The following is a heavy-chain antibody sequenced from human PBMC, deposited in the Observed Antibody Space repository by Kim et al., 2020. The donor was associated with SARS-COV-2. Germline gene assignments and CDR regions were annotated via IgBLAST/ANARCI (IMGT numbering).Heavy chain of an antibody. D-gene: IGHD3-16*01. CDR2: IYYSGST. CDR1: GGSISSSSYY. Sequence: SETLSLTCTVSGGSISSSSYYWGWIRQPPGKGLEWIGSIYYSGSTYYNPSLKSRVTISVDTSKNQFSLKLSSVTAADTAVYYCARQVKFGPLGYYYGMDVWGQGTTVTVSS. J-gene: IGHJ6*02. V-gene: IGHV4-39*01. CDR3: ARQVKFGPLGYYYGMDV.